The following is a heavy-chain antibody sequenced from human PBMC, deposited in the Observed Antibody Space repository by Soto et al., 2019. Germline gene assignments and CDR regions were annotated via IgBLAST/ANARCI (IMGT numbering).Heavy chain of an antibody. J-gene: IGHJ4*02. D-gene: IGHD1-26*01. V-gene: IGHV1-8*01. CDR3: ARAIRNQLLSDY. Sequence: QVQLVQSGAEVRKPGASVKVSCKASGYTFTSYDIGLVRQATGQGLEWMGWMNPNSVNTGYAPKFQGRVTMTRDTSISTAYMELNSLTSEDTAVYYCARAIRNQLLSDYWGQGTLVTVSS. CDR1: GYTFTSYD. CDR2: MNPNSVNT.